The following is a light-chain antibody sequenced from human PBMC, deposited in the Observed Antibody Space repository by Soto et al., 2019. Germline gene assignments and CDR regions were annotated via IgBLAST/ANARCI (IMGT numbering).Light chain of an antibody. CDR2: DVS. J-gene: IGLJ1*01. Sequence: QSVLTQPRSVSGSPGQSVTISCTGTSSDVGGYNYVSWYQQHPGKAPKLMIYDVSKRPSGVPDRFSGSKSGNTASLTISGLQAEDEADYYCCSYAGSPYVFGTGTKV. V-gene: IGLV2-11*01. CDR1: SSDVGGYNY. CDR3: CSYAGSPYV.